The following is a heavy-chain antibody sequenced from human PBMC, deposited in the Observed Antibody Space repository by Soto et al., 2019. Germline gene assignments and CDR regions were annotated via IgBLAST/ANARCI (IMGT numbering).Heavy chain of an antibody. CDR2: ISAYNGNT. Sequence: ASVKVSCTASGYTFTIYGISWVRQAPGQGLEWMGWISAYNGNTNYAQKLQGRVTMTTDTSTSTAYMELRSLRSDDTAVYYCARNLRYSSGNRFDPWGQGTLVTVSS. CDR3: ARNLRYSSGNRFDP. J-gene: IGHJ5*02. CDR1: GYTFTIYG. D-gene: IGHD6-19*01. V-gene: IGHV1-18*01.